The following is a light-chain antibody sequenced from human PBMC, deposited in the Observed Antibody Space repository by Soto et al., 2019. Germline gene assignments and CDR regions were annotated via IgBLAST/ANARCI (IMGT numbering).Light chain of an antibody. CDR1: SSDVGGYNY. Sequence: ALKPAASGFRAPGKVSPLPCTGKSSDVGGYNYVSWYQQHPGKAPKLMIYDVSNRPSGVSNRFSGSKSGNTASLTISGLQAEDEADYYCSSYTSSSTPYVFGTGTKVTVL. J-gene: IGLJ1*01. CDR3: SSYTSSSTPYV. CDR2: DVS. V-gene: IGLV2-14*01.